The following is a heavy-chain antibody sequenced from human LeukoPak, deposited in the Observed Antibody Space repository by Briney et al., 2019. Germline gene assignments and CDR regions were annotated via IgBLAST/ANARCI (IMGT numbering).Heavy chain of an antibody. CDR3: ARIEHKTHIVVVPAAPGNYYYYMDV. D-gene: IGHD2-2*01. Sequence: MSSETLSLTCTVSGGSISSSSYYWGWIRQPPGKGLEWIGSIYYGGSTYYNPSLKSRVTISVDTSKNQFSLKLSSVAAADTAVYYCARIEHKTHIVVVPAAPGNYYYYMDVWGKGTTVTVSS. CDR1: GGSISSSSYY. V-gene: IGHV4-39*07. J-gene: IGHJ6*03. CDR2: IYYGGST.